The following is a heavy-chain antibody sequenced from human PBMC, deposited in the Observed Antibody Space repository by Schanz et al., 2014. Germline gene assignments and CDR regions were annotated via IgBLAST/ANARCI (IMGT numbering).Heavy chain of an antibody. Sequence: VQLVESGGCLVKPGGSLRLSCAASGFTFRSHGMHWVRQAPGKGLEWVALISYDGNNKFYTDSVKGRFTISRDNSRNTLYLEIDTLRPEDTAVYFCAREMDTAIGDYWGQGTLVTVSS. CDR3: AREMDTAIGDY. CDR1: GFTFRSHG. J-gene: IGHJ4*02. V-gene: IGHV3-30*03. CDR2: ISYDGNNK. D-gene: IGHD5-18*01.